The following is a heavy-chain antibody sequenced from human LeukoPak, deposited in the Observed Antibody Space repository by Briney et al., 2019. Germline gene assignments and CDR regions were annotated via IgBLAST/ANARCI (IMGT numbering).Heavy chain of an antibody. CDR3: AREDYDKMTDI. J-gene: IGHJ3*02. CDR2: IYYSGST. D-gene: IGHD3-22*01. Sequence: PSETLSLTCAVYGGSFSGYYWSWIRQHPGKGLEWIGYIYYSGSTYYNPSLKSRVTISVDTSKNQFSLKLSSVTAADTAVYYCAREDYDKMTDIWGQGTMVTVSS. V-gene: IGHV4-31*11. CDR1: GGSFSGYY.